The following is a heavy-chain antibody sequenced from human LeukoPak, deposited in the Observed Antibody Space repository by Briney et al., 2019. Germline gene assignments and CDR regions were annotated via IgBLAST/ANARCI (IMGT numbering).Heavy chain of an antibody. D-gene: IGHD3-3*01. CDR2: ISAYNGNT. CDR3: ARDVKLSGVVTTFDY. J-gene: IGHJ4*02. V-gene: IGHV1-18*01. Sequence: VASVKVSCKASGYTFTSYSISWVRQAPGQGLEWMGWISAYNGNTNYAQKLQGRVTMTTDTSTSTAYMELRSLRSDDTAVYYCARDVKLSGVVTTFDYWGQGTLVTVSS. CDR1: GYTFTSYS.